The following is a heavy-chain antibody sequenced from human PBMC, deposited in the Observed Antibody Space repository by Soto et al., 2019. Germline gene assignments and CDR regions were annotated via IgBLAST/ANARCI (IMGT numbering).Heavy chain of an antibody. V-gene: IGHV3-11*05. CDR2: ISSSSSYT. CDR3: ARDLDVATRRPYDY. D-gene: IGHD2-15*01. CDR1: GFTFSDYY. J-gene: IGHJ4*02. Sequence: QVQLVESGGGLVKPGGSLRLSCAASGFTFSDYYMSWIRQAPGKGLEWVSYISSSSSYTNYADSVKGRFTISRDNAKNSLYLQMNSLRAEDTAVYYCARDLDVATRRPYDYWGQGTLVTVSS.